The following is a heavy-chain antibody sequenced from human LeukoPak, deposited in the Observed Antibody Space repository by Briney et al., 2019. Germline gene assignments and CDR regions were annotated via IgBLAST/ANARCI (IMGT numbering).Heavy chain of an antibody. V-gene: IGHV1-24*01. Sequence: GASVKVSCKVSGYTLTELSMHWVRQAPGKGLEWMGGFDPEDGETIYAQKFQGRVTMTEGTSTDTAYMELSSLRSEDTAVYYCATLFFGAPQYYFDYWGQGTLVTVSS. CDR3: ATLFFGAPQYYFDY. J-gene: IGHJ4*02. D-gene: IGHD3-3*01. CDR2: FDPEDGET. CDR1: GYTLTELS.